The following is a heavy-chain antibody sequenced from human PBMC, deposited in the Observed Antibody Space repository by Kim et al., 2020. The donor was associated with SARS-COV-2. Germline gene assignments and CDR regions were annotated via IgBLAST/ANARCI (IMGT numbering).Heavy chain of an antibody. J-gene: IGHJ5*02. V-gene: IGHV3-33*05. Sequence: GGSLRLSCAASGFTFSSYGMHWVRQAPGKGLEWVAVISYDGSNKYYADSVKGRFTISRDNSKNTLYLQMNSLRAEDTAVYYCARGGYSYGEGWFDPWGQGTLVTVSS. CDR1: GFTFSSYG. CDR3: ARGGYSYGEGWFDP. D-gene: IGHD5-18*01. CDR2: ISYDGSNK.